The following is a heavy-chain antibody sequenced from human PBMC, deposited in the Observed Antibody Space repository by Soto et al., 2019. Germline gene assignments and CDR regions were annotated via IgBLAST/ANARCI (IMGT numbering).Heavy chain of an antibody. Sequence: PGGSLRLSCSPSGFTFSDHAMHWVRQAPGKGLEWVALMSYDGSYQYYADSVKGRFAVSRDNSKNTLGLQMNSLIAEDTAVYSCARDRGVRQIRVTKFEYGGPGTLVPVSS. CDR2: MSYDGSYQ. D-gene: IGHD4-17*01. J-gene: IGHJ4*02. CDR1: GFTFSDHA. V-gene: IGHV3-33*01. CDR3: ARDRGVRQIRVTKFEY.